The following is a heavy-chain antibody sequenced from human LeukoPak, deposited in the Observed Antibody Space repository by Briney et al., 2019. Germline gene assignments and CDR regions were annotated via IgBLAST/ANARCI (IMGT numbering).Heavy chain of an antibody. CDR2: IYYSGST. V-gene: IGHV4-61*01. CDR1: GGSVSSGRYY. Sequence: SSETLSLTCTVSGGSVSSGRYYWSWIRQPPGKGLEWIGYIYYSGSTNYSPSLKSRVTISVDTSKNQFSLKLSSVTAADTAVYYCAGDPYGDYVVDYWGQGTLVTVSS. J-gene: IGHJ4*02. D-gene: IGHD4-17*01. CDR3: AGDPYGDYVVDY.